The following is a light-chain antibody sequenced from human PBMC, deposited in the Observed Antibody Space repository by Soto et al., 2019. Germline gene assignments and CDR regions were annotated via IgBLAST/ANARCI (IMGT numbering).Light chain of an antibody. CDR1: SSDVGSYNL. V-gene: IGLV2-23*03. CDR3: FSYAGSSTFVV. Sequence: QSALTQPASVSGSPGQSITISCTGTSSDVGSYNLVSWYQQHPGKAPKLMIYEGSKRPSGVSNRFSGSKSGNTASLTISGLQAEDEGDYYCFSYAGSSTFVVFGGGTKLTVL. J-gene: IGLJ2*01. CDR2: EGS.